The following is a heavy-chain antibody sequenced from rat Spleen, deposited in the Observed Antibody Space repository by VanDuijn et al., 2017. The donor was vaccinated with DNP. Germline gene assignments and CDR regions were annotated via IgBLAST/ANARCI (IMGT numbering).Heavy chain of an antibody. Sequence: EVQLVESGGGLVQPGRSLKLSCAASGFTFSAYYMAWVRQAPAKGLEWVATISYDRSSTHYRDSVKGRFTISRDNAKSTLYLQMDSLKSEDTATYYCATHPRFITIALGDFDFWGPGTMVTVSS. V-gene: IGHV5-7*01. CDR2: ISYDRSST. J-gene: IGHJ1*01. CDR1: GFTFSAYY. CDR3: ATHPRFITIALGDFDF. D-gene: IGHD1-2*01.